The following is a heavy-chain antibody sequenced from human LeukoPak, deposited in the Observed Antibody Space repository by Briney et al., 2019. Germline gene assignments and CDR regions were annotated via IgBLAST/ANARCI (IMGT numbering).Heavy chain of an antibody. J-gene: IGHJ1*01. V-gene: IGHV1-18*01. CDR2: ISPYNGNT. D-gene: IGHD2-2*01. CDR1: GYPFTSFG. Sequence: ASVKVSCKTSGYPFTSFGVSWVRQAPGQGLEWMGWISPYNGNTSFAQRFQGRLTLTTDTSTSTVYMELRGLRSDDTAVYFCARARRVQVIPVAESAEYFEHWGQGTLVTVSS. CDR3: ARARRVQVIPVAESAEYFEH.